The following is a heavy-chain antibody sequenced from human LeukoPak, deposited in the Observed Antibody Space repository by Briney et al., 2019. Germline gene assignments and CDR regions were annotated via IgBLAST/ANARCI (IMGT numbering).Heavy chain of an antibody. CDR3: ARQGTYSSAIGMGY. Sequence: ASVKVSCKASGYTFNNHYMYWVRQAPGQGLEWMGVINPSGGSTSFAQKFQGRVTMTRDTSTRTVYMEVNSLRSEDTAVYYCARQGTYSSAIGMGYWGQGTLVTVSS. CDR2: INPSGGST. V-gene: IGHV1-46*02. D-gene: IGHD6-19*01. J-gene: IGHJ4*02. CDR1: GYTFNNHY.